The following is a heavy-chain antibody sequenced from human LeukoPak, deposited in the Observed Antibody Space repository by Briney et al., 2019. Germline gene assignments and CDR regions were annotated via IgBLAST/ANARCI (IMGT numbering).Heavy chain of an antibody. J-gene: IGHJ6*03. CDR1: DVSNSTSY. CDR2: IHYSGST. CDR3: ARVHPDYYYYYMDV. V-gene: IGHV4-59*01. Sequence: SETLSLTCSVSDVSNSTSYWSWIRQPPGKGLEWIGYIHYSGSTHYNPSLKSRLTITVDKAKNQFSLKVSSVKAADTAVYYCARVHPDYYYYYMDVWGKGTTVTISS.